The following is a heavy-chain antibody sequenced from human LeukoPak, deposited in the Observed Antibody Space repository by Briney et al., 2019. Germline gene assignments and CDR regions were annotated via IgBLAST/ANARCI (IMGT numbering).Heavy chain of an antibody. Sequence: GGSLRLSCTASGFNFSTYWMTWVRQAPGKGLEWVSGISASGGKTYYADSVKGRFTVSRDNSKKNTVFLEMSSLRAEDTAIYYCASNYYDSSGPFSWAFDMWGQGTMVTVSS. J-gene: IGHJ3*02. CDR1: GFNFSTYW. V-gene: IGHV3-23*01. CDR2: ISASGGKT. CDR3: ASNYYDSSGPFSWAFDM. D-gene: IGHD3-22*01.